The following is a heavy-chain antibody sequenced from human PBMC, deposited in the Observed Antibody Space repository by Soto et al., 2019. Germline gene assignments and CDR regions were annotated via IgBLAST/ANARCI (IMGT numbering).Heavy chain of an antibody. V-gene: IGHV1-3*01. J-gene: IGHJ4*02. Sequence: QVHLVQSGAEVKKPGASVKVACKTSGYTFTNNVIHWVRQAPGQRLEWMGWVNAGNDNTKWSREFQGRLTLTKDTSATTAYLELRSLTSEDTAIYFCARKVPYGYSRFEYWGQGTLVTVSS. CDR2: VNAGNDNT. D-gene: IGHD5-18*01. CDR3: ARKVPYGYSRFEY. CDR1: GYTFTNNV.